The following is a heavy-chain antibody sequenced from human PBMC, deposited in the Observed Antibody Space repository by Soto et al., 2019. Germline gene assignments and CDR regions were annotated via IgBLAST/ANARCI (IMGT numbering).Heavy chain of an antibody. D-gene: IGHD6-19*01. J-gene: IGHJ4*02. V-gene: IGHV4-34*01. CDR2: INHSGST. Sequence: SDTLSLTCAVHGGSFSGYYWSWIRQPPGKGLEWSGEINHSGSTNYNPSLKSRVTISVDTSKNQFSLKLSSVTAADTAVYYCARGGIAVFDYWGQGTLVTVSS. CDR1: GGSFSGYY. CDR3: ARGGIAVFDY.